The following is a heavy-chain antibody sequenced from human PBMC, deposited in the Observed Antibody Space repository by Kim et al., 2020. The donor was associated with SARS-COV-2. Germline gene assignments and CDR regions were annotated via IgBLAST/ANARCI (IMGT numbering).Heavy chain of an antibody. CDR2: IYNTGGA. CDR1: GGSISFSPYY. D-gene: IGHD3-22*01. CDR3: ARPALNYYYDFDP. V-gene: IGHV4-39*01. J-gene: IGHJ5*02. Sequence: SETLSLTCSVSGGSISFSPYYWGWIRQPPGKGLEWIGSIYNTGGANYNPSLKSRVTISVDTSKNQFSLKLRSVTAADTAMYYCARPALNYYYDFDPCGQG.